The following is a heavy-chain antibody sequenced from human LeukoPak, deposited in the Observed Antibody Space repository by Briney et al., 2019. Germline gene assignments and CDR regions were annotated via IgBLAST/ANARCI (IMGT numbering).Heavy chain of an antibody. CDR1: GFNFDRYT. V-gene: IGHV3-43*01. CDR3: AKELDTTFFDY. CDR2: AGWAGGTT. Sequence: GGSLRLSCATSGFNFDRYTIHWVRQAPGKGLEWVSLAGWAGGTTFYSDSVRGRFTISRDSGRKSVYLQMNSLTTDDTAFYFCAKELDTTFFDYWGQGALVTVSS. D-gene: IGHD3-16*01. J-gene: IGHJ4*02.